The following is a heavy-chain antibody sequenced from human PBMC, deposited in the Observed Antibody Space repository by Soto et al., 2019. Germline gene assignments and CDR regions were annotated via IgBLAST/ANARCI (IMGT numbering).Heavy chain of an antibody. V-gene: IGHV1-69*13. J-gene: IGHJ4*02. CDR3: ARDLHICSSTSCYQGPTTAQLSPTIDY. D-gene: IGHD2-2*01. CDR1: GGTFSSYP. CDR2: IIPIFGTA. Sequence: SVKVSCKASGGTFSSYPISWVRLAPGQGLEWMGGIIPIFGTANYAQKFQGRVTITADESTSTAYMELRSLRSDDTAVYYCARDLHICSSTSCYQGPTTAQLSPTIDYWGQGTLVTVSS.